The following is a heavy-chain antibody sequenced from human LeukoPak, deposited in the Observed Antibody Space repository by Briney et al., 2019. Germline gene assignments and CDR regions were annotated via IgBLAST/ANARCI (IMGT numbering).Heavy chain of an antibody. CDR2: ISYDGSNK. J-gene: IGHJ5*02. D-gene: IGHD1-1*01. CDR1: GFTFSSYA. CDR3: AKDQSYNWNDRATDNWFDP. V-gene: IGHV3-30-3*01. Sequence: GRSLKLSCAASGFTFSSYAMHWVRQAPGKGLEWVAVISYDGSNKYYADSVKGRFTISRDNSKNTLYLQMNSLRAEDTAVYYCAKDQSYNWNDRATDNWFDPWGQGTLVTVSS.